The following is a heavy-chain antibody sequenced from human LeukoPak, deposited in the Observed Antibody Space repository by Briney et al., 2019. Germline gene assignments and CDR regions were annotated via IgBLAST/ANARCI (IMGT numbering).Heavy chain of an antibody. CDR1: GGSFSGYY. J-gene: IGHJ5*02. CDR2: INHSGST. D-gene: IGHD1-26*01. Sequence: SETLSLTCAVYGGSFSGYYWSWIRQPPGKGLEWIGEINHSGSTNYNPSLKSRVTISVDTSKNQFSLNLSSVTAADTAVYYCAREQWEPRGTWGQGTLVTVSS. V-gene: IGHV4-34*01. CDR3: AREQWEPRGT.